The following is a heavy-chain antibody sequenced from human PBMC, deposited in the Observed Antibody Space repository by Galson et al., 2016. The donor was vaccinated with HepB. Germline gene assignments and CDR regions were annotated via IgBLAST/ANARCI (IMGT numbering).Heavy chain of an antibody. CDR1: GGSISSYY. CDR2: IYYSGST. V-gene: IGHV4-59*01. D-gene: IGHD6-13*01. Sequence: ETLSLTCTVSGGSISSYYWSWIRQPPGKGLEWIGNIYYSGSTNYNPSLKSRVTISVDTSKNQFSLKLSSVTAADTAVYYCARDRGSAAGFDYWGQETLVTVSS. CDR3: ARDRGSAAGFDY. J-gene: IGHJ4*02.